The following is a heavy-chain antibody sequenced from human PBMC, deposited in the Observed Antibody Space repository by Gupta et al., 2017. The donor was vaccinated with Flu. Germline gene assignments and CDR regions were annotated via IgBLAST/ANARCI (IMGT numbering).Heavy chain of an antibody. J-gene: IGHJ4*02. CDR1: Y. Sequence: YWSWIRQPPVKGLEYIGSVYYVGSTYYNLFLESRVTISIDTSKNQFSLKLISVTAADTALYYCARSGDYFDSWGQGALVTVSS. CDR3: ARSGDYFDS. CDR2: VYYVGST. V-gene: IGHV4-39*01. D-gene: IGHD4-17*01.